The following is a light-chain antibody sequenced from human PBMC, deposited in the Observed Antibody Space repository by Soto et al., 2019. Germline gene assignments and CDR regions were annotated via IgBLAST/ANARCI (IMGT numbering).Light chain of an antibody. V-gene: IGLV2-11*01. J-gene: IGLJ1*01. Sequence: QSVLTQPRSVSGSAGQSVTISCTGTGSDVGGYDYVSWYQQHPGKAPQLMIYDVSKRPSGVPDRFSGSKSGNTASLTISGLQADDEADYYCCSYAGSFIYVFATGTKVTVL. CDR2: DVS. CDR1: GSDVGGYDY. CDR3: CSYAGSFIYV.